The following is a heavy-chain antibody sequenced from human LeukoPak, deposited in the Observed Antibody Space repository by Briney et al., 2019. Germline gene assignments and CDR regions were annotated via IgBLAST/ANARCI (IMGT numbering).Heavy chain of an antibody. V-gene: IGHV4-59*01. D-gene: IGHD5-24*01. CDR2: IYYSGST. CDR1: GGSISSYY. Sequence: SETLFPTCTVSGGSISSYYWSWIRQPPGEGLEWIGYIYYSGSTNYNPSLKSRVTISVDTSKNQFSLKLSSVTAADTAVYYCAREKRDGYGNDAFDIWGQGTMVTVSS. CDR3: AREKRDGYGNDAFDI. J-gene: IGHJ3*02.